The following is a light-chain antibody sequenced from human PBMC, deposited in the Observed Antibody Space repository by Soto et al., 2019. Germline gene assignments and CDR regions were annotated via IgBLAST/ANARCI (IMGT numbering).Light chain of an antibody. CDR1: QSVSSNY. J-gene: IGKJ2*01. Sequence: EIVLTQSPGTLSLSPGERATLSCRASQSVSSNYLAWYQQRPGQAPRVLIYGASSRATGIPDRFSGIGSGTDFTLTISRLEPEDFAVYFCHHYGNSPPNTFGQGTKVDIK. CDR2: GAS. CDR3: HHYGNSPPNT. V-gene: IGKV3-20*01.